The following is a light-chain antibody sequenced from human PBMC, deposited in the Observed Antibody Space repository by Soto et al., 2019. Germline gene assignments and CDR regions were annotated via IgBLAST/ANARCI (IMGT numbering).Light chain of an antibody. CDR2: DAS. Sequence: DIQMTQSPSTLSASVGDRVTITCRASQSISSGLVWYQQKPGKAPKLLIYDASSLESGVPSRFSGSGSGTECTLTISSLQPDDFATYYCQQYNSYSPVTFGQGTRLEIK. J-gene: IGKJ5*01. CDR1: QSISSG. V-gene: IGKV1-5*01. CDR3: QQYNSYSPVT.